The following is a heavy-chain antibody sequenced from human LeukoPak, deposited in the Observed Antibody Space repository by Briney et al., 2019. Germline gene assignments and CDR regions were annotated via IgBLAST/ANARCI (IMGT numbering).Heavy chain of an antibody. CDR1: GGSFSGYY. D-gene: IGHD3-16*01. CDR3: ARARRFQGGTWYFDL. Sequence: SETLSLTCAVYGGSFSGYYWSWIRQPPGKGLEWIGEINDSGGINYNPSLKSRITISVDTPKNQFSLRLPSVTAADTAVYYCARARRFQGGTWYFDLWGRGTLVTVSS. V-gene: IGHV4-34*01. CDR2: INDSGGI. J-gene: IGHJ2*01.